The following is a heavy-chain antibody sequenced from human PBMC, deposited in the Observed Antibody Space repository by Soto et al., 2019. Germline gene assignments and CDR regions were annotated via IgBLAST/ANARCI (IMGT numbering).Heavy chain of an antibody. CDR2: IDPSDSYT. Sequence: PGESLKVCCKGSGCSFTSYWISWVRQMPGKGLEWMGRIDPSDSYTNYSPSFQGHVTISADKSISTAYLQWSSLKASDTAMYYCASTQNYYYDSSGYHDYWGQGTLVTVS. D-gene: IGHD3-22*01. V-gene: IGHV5-10-1*01. J-gene: IGHJ4*02. CDR3: ASTQNYYYDSSGYHDY. CDR1: GCSFTSYW.